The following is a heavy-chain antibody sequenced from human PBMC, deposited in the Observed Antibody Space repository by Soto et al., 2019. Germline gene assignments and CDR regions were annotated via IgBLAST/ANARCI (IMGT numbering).Heavy chain of an antibody. J-gene: IGHJ6*03. CDR1: GFTFSSYS. V-gene: IGHV3-21*01. Sequence: EVQLVESGGGLVKPGGSLRLSCAASGFTFSSYSMNWVRQAPGKGLEWVSSISSSSSYIYYADSVKGRFTISRDNAKKSLYLQMNSLRAEDTAVYYCARDRLELPSTYYYYYYMDVWGKGTTVTVSS. CDR3: ARDRLELPSTYYYYYYMDV. CDR2: ISSSSSYI. D-gene: IGHD1-7*01.